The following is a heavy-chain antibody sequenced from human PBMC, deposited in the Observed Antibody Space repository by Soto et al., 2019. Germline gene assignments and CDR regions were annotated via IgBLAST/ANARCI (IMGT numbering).Heavy chain of an antibody. CDR1: GGSFSGYY. CDR3: ARDTVREYYFDY. V-gene: IGHV4-34*01. D-gene: IGHD3-10*01. Sequence: SETLSLTCAVYGGSFSGYYWSWIRQPPGKGLEWIGEINHSGSTNYNPSLKSRVTISVDTSKNQFSLKLSSVTAADTAVYYCARDTVREYYFDYWGQGTLVTVSS. CDR2: INHSGST. J-gene: IGHJ4*02.